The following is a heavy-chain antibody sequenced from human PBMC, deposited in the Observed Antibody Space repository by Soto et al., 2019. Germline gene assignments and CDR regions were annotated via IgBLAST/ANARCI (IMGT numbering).Heavy chain of an antibody. Sequence: SVKVSCKASGGTFSSYAISWVRQAPGQGLEWMGGIIPIFGTANYAQKFQGRVTITADESTSTAYMELSSLRSEDTAVYYCARDQAARDIVVVVAATYYYYGMDVWGQGTTVTSP. CDR1: GGTFSSYA. V-gene: IGHV1-69*13. D-gene: IGHD2-15*01. CDR3: ARDQAARDIVVVVAATYYYYGMDV. J-gene: IGHJ6*02. CDR2: IIPIFGTA.